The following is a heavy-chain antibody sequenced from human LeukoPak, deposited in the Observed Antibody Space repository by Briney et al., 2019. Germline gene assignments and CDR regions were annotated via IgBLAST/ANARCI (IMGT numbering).Heavy chain of an antibody. D-gene: IGHD2-2*01. CDR3: ARGLFGKYQISRGFDP. CDR2: INHSGST. Sequence: SETLSLTCAVYGGSFSGYYWSWIRQPPGKGLEWIVEINHSGSTNFNPSLKSRVTISVDTSKNQFSLKLSSVTAADTAVYYCARGLFGKYQISRGFDPWGQGTLVTVSS. J-gene: IGHJ5*02. V-gene: IGHV4-34*01. CDR1: GGSFSGYY.